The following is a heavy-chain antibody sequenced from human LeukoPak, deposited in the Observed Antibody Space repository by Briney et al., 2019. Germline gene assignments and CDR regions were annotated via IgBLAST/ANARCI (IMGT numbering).Heavy chain of an antibody. CDR2: ISYDVSNK. CDR3: ARDHYYDSSGYYILDY. V-gene: IGHV3-30-3*01. CDR1: RFTFSRYA. D-gene: IGHD3-22*01. J-gene: IGHJ4*02. Sequence: GGSLRLSCAASRFTFSRYAMHWVRQAPGKGLEWVAVISYDVSNKYYADSVKGRFTISRDNSKNTLYLQMNSLRAEDTAVYYCARDHYYDSSGYYILDYWGQGTLVTVSS.